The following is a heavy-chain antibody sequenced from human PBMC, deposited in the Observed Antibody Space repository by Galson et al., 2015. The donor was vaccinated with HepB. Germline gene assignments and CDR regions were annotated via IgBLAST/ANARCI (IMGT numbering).Heavy chain of an antibody. CDR1: GFTFRDHA. V-gene: IGHV3-49*03. Sequence: SLRLSCATSGFTFRDHAMGWLRQAPGQGLEWVTFIRSKFYTGTTDDAASVKGRFTISRDDCKSIAYLQMNSLKTEDTAIYYCVRGIRVSTGGQIRYYFDYWGQGTVVIVSA. J-gene: IGHJ4*02. CDR2: IRSKFYTGTT. D-gene: IGHD2-15*01. CDR3: VRGIRVSTGGQIRYYFDY.